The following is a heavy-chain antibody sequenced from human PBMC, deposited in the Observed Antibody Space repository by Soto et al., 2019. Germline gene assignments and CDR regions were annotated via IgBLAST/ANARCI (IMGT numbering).Heavy chain of an antibody. J-gene: IGHJ6*02. D-gene: IGHD3-22*01. V-gene: IGHV1-18*01. CDR3: ARLRTSGYYSHFYYGMDV. CDR2: VSPYNDNT. Sequence: QVQLEQSGSEVKKPGASVKVTCKASGYMFYNFGISWVRQAPGQGLEWMGWVSPYNDNTNYAQKFQGRVTMTTDTSTTTASMELRSLRSDDTAVYYCARLRTSGYYSHFYYGMDVWGQGTMVTVSS. CDR1: GYMFYNFG.